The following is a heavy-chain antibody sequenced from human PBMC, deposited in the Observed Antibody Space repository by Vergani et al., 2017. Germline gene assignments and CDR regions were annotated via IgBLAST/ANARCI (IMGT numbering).Heavy chain of an antibody. J-gene: IGHJ6*02. CDR2: IGTAGDT. Sequence: EVQLVESGGGLVQPGGSLRLSCAASGFTFSSYDMHWVRQATGKGLEWVSAIGTAGDTYYPGSVKGRFTISRENAKNSLYLQMNSLRAGDTAVYYCARGGYYDSSGYYRYGMDVWGQGTTVTVSS. D-gene: IGHD3-22*01. CDR1: GFTFSSYD. CDR3: ARGGYYDSSGYYRYGMDV. V-gene: IGHV3-13*01.